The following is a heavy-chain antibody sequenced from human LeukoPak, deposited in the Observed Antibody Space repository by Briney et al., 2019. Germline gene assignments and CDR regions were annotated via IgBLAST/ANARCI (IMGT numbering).Heavy chain of an antibody. J-gene: IGHJ6*02. Sequence: GESLKTSCKGSGYSFTSYWIGWVRQMPGKGLEWMGIIYPGDSDTRYSPSFQGQVTISADKSISTAYLQWSSLKASDTAMYYCARQRPPEGSSWYYDYYYGMDVWGQGTTVTVSS. V-gene: IGHV5-51*01. CDR1: GYSFTSYW. D-gene: IGHD6-13*01. CDR3: ARQRPPEGSSWYYDYYYGMDV. CDR2: IYPGDSDT.